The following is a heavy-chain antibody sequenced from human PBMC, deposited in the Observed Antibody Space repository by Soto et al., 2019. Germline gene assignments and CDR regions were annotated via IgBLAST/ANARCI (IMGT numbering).Heavy chain of an antibody. V-gene: IGHV3-30-3*01. CDR1: GFTFSSYA. CDR2: ISYDGSNK. D-gene: IGHD3-10*01. J-gene: IGHJ4*02. Sequence: QVQLVESGGGVVQPGRSLRLSCAASGFTFSSYAMHWVRQAPGKGLEWVAVISYDGSNKYYADSVKGRFTISRDNSKNTLYLQMNSLRAEDTAVYYCARTYYGSGSPAPANPEFDYWGQGTLVTVSS. CDR3: ARTYYGSGSPAPANPEFDY.